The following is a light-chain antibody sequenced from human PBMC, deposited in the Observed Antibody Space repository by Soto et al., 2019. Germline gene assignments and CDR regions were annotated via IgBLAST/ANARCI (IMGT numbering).Light chain of an antibody. CDR3: QQYNTWRSIS. J-gene: IGKJ5*01. V-gene: IGKV3-15*01. Sequence: EIVMTQYPATLSVSPGERFTLSCSASQSVSNKLGWYQHKPGQAPRLLIYDTSTRAAGTPARFTGSGSGTDFTLTISSLQSKDFAVYYCQQYNTWRSISFGQGTRLEIK. CDR2: DTS. CDR1: QSVSNK.